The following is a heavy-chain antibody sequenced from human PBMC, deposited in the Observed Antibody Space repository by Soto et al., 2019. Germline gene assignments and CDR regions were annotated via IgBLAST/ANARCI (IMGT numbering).Heavy chain of an antibody. V-gene: IGHV5-51*01. CDR2: IYPGDSDT. CDR1: GYRFSSYW. D-gene: IGHD2-8*01. CDR3: ARQGSNGAYYYYGMDV. J-gene: IGHJ6*02. Sequence: GESLKISCKGSGYRFSSYWIAWVRQMPGKGLEWMGIIYPGDSDTIYSPSFQGQVTFSADKSTSTAYLQWSSLKASDTAMYYCARQGSNGAYYYYGMDVWGQGTTVTVSS.